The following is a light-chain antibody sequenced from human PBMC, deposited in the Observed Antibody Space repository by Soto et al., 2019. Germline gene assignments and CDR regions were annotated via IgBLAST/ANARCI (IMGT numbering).Light chain of an antibody. CDR2: SNN. CDR3: AAWDDSLNGVV. Sequence: QSVLTQPPSASGTPGQRVTISCSGSSSNIGSNKVNWYQQLPGTAPKLLIYSNNQRPSGVPDRFSGSKSGTSASLAISGLQSEDEAEYYCAAWDDSLNGVVFGGGTKLTVL. CDR1: SSNIGSNK. V-gene: IGLV1-44*01. J-gene: IGLJ2*01.